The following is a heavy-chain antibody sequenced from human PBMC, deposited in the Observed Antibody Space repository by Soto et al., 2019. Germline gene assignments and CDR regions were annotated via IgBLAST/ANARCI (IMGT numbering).Heavy chain of an antibody. V-gene: IGHV3-53*01. CDR1: GFTVSSNY. J-gene: IGHJ6*02. CDR2: IYSGGST. Sequence: LRLSCAASGFTVSSNYMSWVRQAPGKGLEWVSVIYSGGSTYYADSVKGRFTISRDNSKNTVHLQMNSLRAEDTAVYYCAREWELPNYYGMDVWGQGTTVTVSS. D-gene: IGHD1-26*01. CDR3: AREWELPNYYGMDV.